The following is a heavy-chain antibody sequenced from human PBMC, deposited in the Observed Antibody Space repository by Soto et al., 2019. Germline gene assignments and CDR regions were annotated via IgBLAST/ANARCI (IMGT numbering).Heavy chain of an antibody. CDR3: ARLGFNYDFLSGYYNVHQNYGIDV. CDR2: IYPGDSDT. D-gene: IGHD3-3*01. CDR1: GYKVSTWHNFTSYW. Sequence: PGESLNISCMGSGYKVSTWHNFTSYWIAWVRQMPGEGLEWMGIIYPGDSDTRYSPSFQGQVTISADKSINPVYLQWSSLKASDTATYYCARLGFNYDFLSGYYNVHQNYGIDVWGKGSRVTGSS. V-gene: IGHV5-51*01. J-gene: IGHJ6*04.